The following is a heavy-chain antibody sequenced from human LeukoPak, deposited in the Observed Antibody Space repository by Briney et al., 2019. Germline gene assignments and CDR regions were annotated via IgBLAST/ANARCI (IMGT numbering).Heavy chain of an antibody. CDR3: ARDVPGYSSQFDY. CDR1: GYTFTSYG. CDR2: INPNSGGT. Sequence: ASVKVSCKASGYTFTSYGISWVRQAPGQGLEWMGWINPNSGGTNYAQKFQGRVTMTRDTSISTAYMELSRLRSDDTAVYYCARDVPGYSSQFDYWGQGTLVTVSS. D-gene: IGHD5-12*01. V-gene: IGHV1-2*02. J-gene: IGHJ4*02.